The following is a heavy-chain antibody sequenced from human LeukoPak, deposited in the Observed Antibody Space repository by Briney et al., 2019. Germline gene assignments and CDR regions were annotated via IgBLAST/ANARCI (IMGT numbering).Heavy chain of an antibody. CDR2: ISYDGSNK. J-gene: IGHJ4*02. CDR3: AKERRWNYYYFDY. D-gene: IGHD1-7*01. Sequence: PGRSLRLSCAASGFTFSSYAMHWVRQAPGKGLEWVAVISYDGSNKYYADSVKGRFTISRDNSKNTLYLEMNSLRAEDTAVYYCAKERRWNYYYFDYWGQGTLVTVSS. CDR1: GFTFSSYA. V-gene: IGHV3-30-3*01.